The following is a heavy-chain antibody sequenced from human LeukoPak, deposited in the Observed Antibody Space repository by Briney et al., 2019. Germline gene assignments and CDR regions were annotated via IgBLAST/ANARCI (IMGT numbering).Heavy chain of an antibody. CDR1: GDSVSSNSAA. V-gene: IGHV6-1*01. CDR2: TYYRSKWHN. CDR3: ARGAYGDSNYYYYGRDV. Sequence: SQTLSLTCAISGDSVSSNSAAWNWIRQSPSRGLEWLGRTYYRSKWHNDYAASVKSRITINADTSKNQFSLQLNSVTPEDTAVYYCARGAYGDSNYYYYGRDVWGQGTTVTVSS. J-gene: IGHJ6*02. D-gene: IGHD4-17*01.